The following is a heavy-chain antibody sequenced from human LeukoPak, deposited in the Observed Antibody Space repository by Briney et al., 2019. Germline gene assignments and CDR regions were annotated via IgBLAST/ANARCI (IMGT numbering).Heavy chain of an antibody. CDR2: IWYDGSNK. CDR3: ARDSYGSGNYGMDV. Sequence: GGSLRLSCAASGFTFSSYGMHWVRQAPGKGLEWVAVIWYDGSNKYYADSVKGRFTISRDNSKNTLYLQMSSLRAEDTAVYYCARDSYGSGNYGMDVWGQGTTVTVS. D-gene: IGHD3-10*01. CDR1: GFTFSSYG. J-gene: IGHJ6*02. V-gene: IGHV3-33*01.